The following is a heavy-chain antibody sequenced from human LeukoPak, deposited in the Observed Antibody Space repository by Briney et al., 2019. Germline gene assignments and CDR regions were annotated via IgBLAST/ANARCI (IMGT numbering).Heavy chain of an antibody. V-gene: IGHV5-51*06. CDR1: GYSFTSYW. CDR3: AGVGNWNDGGY. CDR2: IYPGDSGS. Sequence: GESLKISCKASGYSFTSYWIGWVRQMPGKGLEWMGIIYPGDSGSRYSPSFQGQVTISCDKSLTTAYLQWSSLKASDTAMYYCAGVGNWNDGGYWGQGTLVTVSS. J-gene: IGHJ4*02. D-gene: IGHD1-1*01.